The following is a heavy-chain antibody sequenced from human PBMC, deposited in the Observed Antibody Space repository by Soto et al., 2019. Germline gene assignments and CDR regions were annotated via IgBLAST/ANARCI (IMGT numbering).Heavy chain of an antibody. J-gene: IGHJ6*03. CDR1: GGSISSYY. V-gene: IGHV4-59*08. D-gene: IGHD2-2*01. CDR3: ARRRGVLGYCSSTSCYAGVDYYYYYMDV. Sequence: SETLSLTCTVSGGSISSYYWGWIRQPPGKGLGWVGYIYYSGSTNYNPSLKSRVTISVDTSKNQFSLKLSSVTAADTAVYYCARRRGVLGYCSSTSCYAGVDYYYYYMDVWGKGTTVTVSS. CDR2: IYYSGST.